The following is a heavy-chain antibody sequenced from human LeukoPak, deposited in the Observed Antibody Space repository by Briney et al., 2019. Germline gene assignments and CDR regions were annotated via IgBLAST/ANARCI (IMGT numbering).Heavy chain of an antibody. V-gene: IGHV1-18*01. J-gene: IGHJ4*02. CDR2: ISAYNGNT. CDR3: ARDYNWNDRSPFDY. D-gene: IGHD1-1*01. Sequence: ASVKVSCKASGYTFTSYGISWVRQAPGQGPEWMGWISAYNGNTNYAQKLQGRVTMTTDTSTSTAYMELRSLRSDDTAVYYCARDYNWNDRSPFDYWGQGTLVTVSS. CDR1: GYTFTSYG.